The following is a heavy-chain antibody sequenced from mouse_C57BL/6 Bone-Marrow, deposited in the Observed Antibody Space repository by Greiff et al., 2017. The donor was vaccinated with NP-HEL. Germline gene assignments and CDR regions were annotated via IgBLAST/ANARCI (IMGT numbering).Heavy chain of an antibody. CDR1: GFTFSDFY. CDR3: ARGALEWYFDV. V-gene: IGHV7-1*01. J-gene: IGHJ1*03. CDR2: SRNKANDYTT. Sequence: EVQGVESGGGLVQPGRSLRLSCATSGFTFSDFYMEWVRQAPGKGLGWIAASRNKANDYTTEYSASVKGRFIVSRDTSQSILYLQMNALRAEDTAIYYCARGALEWYFDVGGTGTTVTVSS.